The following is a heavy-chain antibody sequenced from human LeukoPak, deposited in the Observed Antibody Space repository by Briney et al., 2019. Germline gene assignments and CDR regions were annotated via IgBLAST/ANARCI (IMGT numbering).Heavy chain of an antibody. CDR1: GFTFSSYE. J-gene: IGHJ6*03. CDR2: ISSSGSTI. CDR3: ASSPPDYYYYMDV. V-gene: IGHV3-48*03. Sequence: GGSLRLSCAASGFTFSSYEMNWVRQAPGKGLEWVSYISSSGSTIYYADSVKGRFTISRDNAKNSLYLQMNSLRAEGTAVYYCASSPPDYYYYMDVWGKGTTVTVSS.